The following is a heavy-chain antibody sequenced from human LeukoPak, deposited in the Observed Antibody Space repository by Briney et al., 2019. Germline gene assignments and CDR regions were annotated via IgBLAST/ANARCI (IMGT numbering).Heavy chain of an antibody. CDR1: GYISSDYS. V-gene: IGHV1-2*02. CDR3: ARVSRDWRNYSPLYFFDL. Sequence: SLKLSRKPSGYISSDYSIHAVRETPGRGLGWLWWITITGGSPTYAPPFQGRAPYTREPSITTAYMELSRVTSDDSAIFYCARVSRDWRNYSPLYFFDLWGQGTLLTVSS. J-gene: IGHJ4*02. CDR2: ITITGGSP. D-gene: IGHD3-10*01.